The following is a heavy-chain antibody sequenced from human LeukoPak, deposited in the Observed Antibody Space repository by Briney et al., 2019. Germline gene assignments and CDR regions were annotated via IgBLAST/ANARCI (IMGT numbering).Heavy chain of an antibody. CDR2: IDSSSSTI. V-gene: IGHV3-48*01. J-gene: IGHJ6*02. D-gene: IGHD6-13*01. Sequence: GGSLRLSCAASGFDFSTYSMHWVRWAPGRGLEWLSYIDSSSSTIYYADSVKGRFTISRDNAKNSLYLQMNSLRAEDTAVFYCARGGARSSSYYYYGMDVWGLGTTVTVSS. CDR1: GFDFSTYS. CDR3: ARGGARSSSYYYYGMDV.